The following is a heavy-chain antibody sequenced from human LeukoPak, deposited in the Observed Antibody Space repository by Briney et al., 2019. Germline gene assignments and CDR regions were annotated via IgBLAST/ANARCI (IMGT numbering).Heavy chain of an antibody. V-gene: IGHV3-74*01. CDR3: ARDSNYGMDV. CDR1: GFTFSSYW. J-gene: IGHJ6*02. Sequence: PGGSLRLSCAASGFTFSSYWMHWVRQPSGKGLVWVSRINRDGSGTSYVDSVKGRFTISRDNAKNTVYLQMNNLRAEDTAVYYCARDSNYGMDVWGQGTTVTVSS. CDR2: INRDGSGT.